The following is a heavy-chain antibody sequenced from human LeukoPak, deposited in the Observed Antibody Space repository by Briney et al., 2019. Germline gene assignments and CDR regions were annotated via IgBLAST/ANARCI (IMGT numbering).Heavy chain of an antibody. Sequence: SETLSLTCTVSGGPITPYYWSWIRQPAGKGLEWIGRISASGSTNSSPSLKSRVTMSVDTSKNQFSLKLISVTAADTAVYYCARGYGDFRVEGRYFHSWGQGTLVTVSS. J-gene: IGHJ4*02. CDR3: ARGYGDFRVEGRYFHS. V-gene: IGHV4-4*07. CDR1: GGPITPYY. CDR2: ISASGST. D-gene: IGHD4-17*01.